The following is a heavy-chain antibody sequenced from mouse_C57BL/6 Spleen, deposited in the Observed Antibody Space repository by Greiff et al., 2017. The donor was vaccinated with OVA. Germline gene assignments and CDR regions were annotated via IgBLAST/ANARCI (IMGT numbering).Heavy chain of an antibody. J-gene: IGHJ1*03. Sequence: EVQLQQSGPELVKPGASVKISCKASGYSFTDYNMNWVKQSNGKSLEWIGVINPNYGTTSYNQKFKGKATLTVDQSSSTAYMQLNSLTSEDSAVYYCANYYGSSKNWYFDVWGTGTTVTVSS. D-gene: IGHD1-1*01. V-gene: IGHV1-39*01. CDR2: INPNYGTT. CDR3: ANYYGSSKNWYFDV. CDR1: GYSFTDYN.